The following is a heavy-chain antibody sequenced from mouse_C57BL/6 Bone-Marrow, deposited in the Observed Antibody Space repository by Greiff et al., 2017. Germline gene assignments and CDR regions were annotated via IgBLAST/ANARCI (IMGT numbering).Heavy chain of an antibody. CDR3: TRDVDGRTWFAD. Sequence: EVMLVESGEGLVKPGGSLKLSCAASGFTFRSYSMSWVRQTPEKRLEWVAYISSGGDYIYYADTLKGRFTISRDNARNTLYLQMSSLKSEDTAMYYCTRDVDGRTWFADWGERTLVTGSA. CDR2: ISSGGDYI. V-gene: IGHV5-9-1*02. J-gene: IGHJ3*01. CDR1: GFTFRSYS. D-gene: IGHD1-1*02.